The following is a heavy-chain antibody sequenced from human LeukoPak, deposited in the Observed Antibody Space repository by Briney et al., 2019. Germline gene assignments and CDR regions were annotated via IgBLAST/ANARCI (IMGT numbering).Heavy chain of an antibody. Sequence: GGSLRLSCAASGFTFSSYWMHWVRQAPGKGLVWVSRINSDGSSTSYADSVKGRFTISRDNAKNTLYLQMNSLRAEDTAVYYCARDLGVEMATITAWHGLGYWGQGTLVTVSS. CDR1: GFTFSSYW. J-gene: IGHJ4*02. V-gene: IGHV3-74*01. CDR3: ARDLGVEMATITAWHGLGY. D-gene: IGHD5-24*01. CDR2: INSDGSST.